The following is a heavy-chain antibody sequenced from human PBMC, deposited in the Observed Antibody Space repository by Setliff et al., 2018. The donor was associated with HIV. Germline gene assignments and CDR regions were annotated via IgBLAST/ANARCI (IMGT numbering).Heavy chain of an antibody. Sequence: PSETLSLTCTVSGGSISTYYWSWIRQPPGKGLEWIGYIYSRGSTDYNPSLKSRVTISIDTSKNQFSLKLGSVTAADTAVYYWARAGRYSTFWGLDYWGQG. CDR1: GGSISTYY. D-gene: IGHD4-4*01. V-gene: IGHV4-59*01. J-gene: IGHJ4*02. CDR3: ARAGRYSTFWGLDY. CDR2: IYSRGST.